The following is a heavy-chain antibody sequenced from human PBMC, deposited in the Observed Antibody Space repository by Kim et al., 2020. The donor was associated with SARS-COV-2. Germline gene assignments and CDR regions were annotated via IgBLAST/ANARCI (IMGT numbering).Heavy chain of an antibody. J-gene: IGHJ5*02. CDR1: GFTFSSYG. V-gene: IGHV3-30*03. D-gene: IGHD3-22*01. Sequence: GGSLRLSCAASGFTFSSYGMHWVRQAPGKGLEWVAVISYDGSNKYYADSVKGRFTISRDNSKNTLYLQMNSLRAEDTAVYYCATEPYDSSGCCPWGQGTL. CDR3: ATEPYDSSGCCP. CDR2: ISYDGSNK.